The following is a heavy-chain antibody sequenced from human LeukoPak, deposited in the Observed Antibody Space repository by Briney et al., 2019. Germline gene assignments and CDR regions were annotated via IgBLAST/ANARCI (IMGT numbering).Heavy chain of an antibody. V-gene: IGHV3-30*04. CDR1: GFTFSSYA. Sequence: GGSLRLSCAASGFTFSSYAMHWVRQAPGKGLEWVAVISYDGSNKYYADSVKGRFTISRDNSKNTLYLQMNSLRAEDTAVYYCAKDGATTGWGQGTMVTVSS. CDR2: ISYDGSNK. CDR3: AKDGATTG. D-gene: IGHD5-12*01. J-gene: IGHJ3*01.